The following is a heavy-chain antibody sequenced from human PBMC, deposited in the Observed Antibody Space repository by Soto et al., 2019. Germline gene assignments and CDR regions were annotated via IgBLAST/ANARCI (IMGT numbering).Heavy chain of an antibody. CDR3: ARKNRPHDYGALPYHAFDI. CDR1: GGTFSSYA. Sequence: SVKVSCKASGGTFSSYAISWLRQAPGQGLEWMGGIIPIFGTANYAQKFQGRVTITADESTSTAYMELSSLRSEDTAVYYCARKNRPHDYGALPYHAFDIWGQGTMVPVSS. V-gene: IGHV1-69*01. CDR2: IIPIFGTA. D-gene: IGHD4-17*01. J-gene: IGHJ3*02.